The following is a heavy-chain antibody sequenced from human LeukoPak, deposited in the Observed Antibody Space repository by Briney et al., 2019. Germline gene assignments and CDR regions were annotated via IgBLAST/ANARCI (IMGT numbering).Heavy chain of an antibody. CDR3: AITGTRRYFDY. D-gene: IGHD1-1*01. V-gene: IGHV1-2*02. CDR1: GYTFTGYF. CDR2: INPNSSGT. J-gene: IGHJ4*02. Sequence: ASVKVSCKASGYTFTGYFMHWVRQAPGQGLEWMGWINPNSSGTDYAQKFQGRVTMTRDTSISTAYMELSRLRSDDTAVYYCAITGTRRYFDYWGQGTLVTVSS.